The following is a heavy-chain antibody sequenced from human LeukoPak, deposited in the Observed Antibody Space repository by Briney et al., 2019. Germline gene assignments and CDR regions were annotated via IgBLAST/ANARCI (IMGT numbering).Heavy chain of an antibody. CDR2: IWYDGSNK. Sequence: GGSLRLSCAASGFTFSSCGMHWVRQAPGKGLEWVAVIWYDGSNKYYADSVKGRFTISRDNSKNTLYLQMNSLRAEDTAVYYCAREFRVVVPAAISYYYYYMDVWGKGTTVTVSS. CDR1: GFTFSSCG. D-gene: IGHD2-2*02. J-gene: IGHJ6*03. V-gene: IGHV3-33*01. CDR3: AREFRVVVPAAISYYYYYMDV.